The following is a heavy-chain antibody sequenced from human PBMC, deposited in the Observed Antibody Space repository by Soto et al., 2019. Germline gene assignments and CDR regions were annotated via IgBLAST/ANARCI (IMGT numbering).Heavy chain of an antibody. CDR1: GFTFSSYA. V-gene: IGHV3-23*01. D-gene: IGHD6-6*01. Sequence: EVQLLESGGGLVQPGGSLRLSCAASGFTFSSYAMSWVRQAPGKGLEWVSAISGSGGSTYYADSVKGRFTISRDNSKNTLNLQMNSLRAEDTAVYYCAPDRYSSSTDWYFDLWGRGTLVTVSS. CDR3: APDRYSSSTDWYFDL. J-gene: IGHJ2*01. CDR2: ISGSGGST.